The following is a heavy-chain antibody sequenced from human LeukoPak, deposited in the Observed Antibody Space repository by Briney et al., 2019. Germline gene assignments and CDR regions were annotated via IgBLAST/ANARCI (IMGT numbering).Heavy chain of an antibody. D-gene: IGHD6-13*01. J-gene: IGHJ5*02. Sequence: PGGSLRLSCAASGFTFSSYSMNWVRQAPGKGLEWVSVMSGSGGSTYYADSVKGRFTISRDNSKNTLYLQMNSLRAEDTAVYYCAKDPESSSWYLNWFDPWGQGTLVTVSS. CDR3: AKDPESSSWYLNWFDP. CDR2: MSGSGGST. V-gene: IGHV3-23*01. CDR1: GFTFSSYS.